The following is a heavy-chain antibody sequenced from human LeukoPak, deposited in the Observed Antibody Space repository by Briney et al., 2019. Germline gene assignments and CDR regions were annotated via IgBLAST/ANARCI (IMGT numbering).Heavy chain of an antibody. CDR3: ARDYGDYVGRAAFDI. Sequence: SETLSLTCTVSGYSISSGYYWGWIRQPPGKGLEWIGSIYHSGSTYYNPSLKSRVTISADTSKNQFSLKLSSVTAADTAVYYCARDYGDYVGRAAFDIWGQGTMVTVSS. D-gene: IGHD4-17*01. CDR2: IYHSGST. CDR1: GYSISSGYY. J-gene: IGHJ3*02. V-gene: IGHV4-38-2*02.